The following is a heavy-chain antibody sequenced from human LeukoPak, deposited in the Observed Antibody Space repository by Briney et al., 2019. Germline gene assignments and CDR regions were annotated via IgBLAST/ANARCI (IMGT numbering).Heavy chain of an antibody. V-gene: IGHV2-70*11. D-gene: IGHD3-22*01. Sequence: SGPTLVKPTQTLTLTCTFSGFSLSTNGMCVSWIRQPPGKALEWLARIDWDDDKYYNTSLKTRLTISKDTSKNQVVLTMTNMDPVDTATYYCARIRAAYDSSAYDYWGPGILVTVSS. CDR1: GFSLSTNGMC. CDR3: ARIRAAYDSSAYDY. J-gene: IGHJ4*02. CDR2: IDWDDDK.